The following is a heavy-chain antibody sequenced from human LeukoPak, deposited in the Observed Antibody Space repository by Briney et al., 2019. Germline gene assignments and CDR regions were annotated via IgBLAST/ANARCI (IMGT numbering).Heavy chain of an antibody. CDR3: AKGGGTAMVRLGDY. V-gene: IGHV3-43*02. CDR1: GFTFDDYA. Sequence: GGSLRLSCAASGFTFDDYAMHWVRQAPGKGLEWVSLISGDGGSTYYADSVKGQFTISRGNSKNSLYLQMNSLRTEDTALYYCAKGGGTAMVRLGDYWGQGTLVTVSS. D-gene: IGHD5-18*01. CDR2: ISGDGGST. J-gene: IGHJ4*02.